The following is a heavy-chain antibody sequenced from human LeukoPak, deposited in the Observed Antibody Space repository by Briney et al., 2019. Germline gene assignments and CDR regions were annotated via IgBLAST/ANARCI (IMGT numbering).Heavy chain of an antibody. D-gene: IGHD4-17*01. CDR1: GGSISSSNW. V-gene: IGHV4-4*02. CDR2: INHSGST. J-gene: IGHJ4*02. CDR3: ARDSTTVTLPFFDY. Sequence: SGTLSLTCAVAGGSISSSNWWSWVRQPPGKGLEWIGEINHSGSTNYNPSLKSRITISVDTSKNQFSLKLSSVTAADTAVYYCARDSTTVTLPFFDYWGQGTLVTVSS.